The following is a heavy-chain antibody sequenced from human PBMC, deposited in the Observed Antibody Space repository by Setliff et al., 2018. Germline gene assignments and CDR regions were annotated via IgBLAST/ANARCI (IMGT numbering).Heavy chain of an antibody. Sequence: PGESLKISCKGSGYTFTSYWSGWVRQMPGKGLEWMGIIYAGDTDTKYSPSFQGQVTISADNSISTAYLQWSSLKASDTAMYYCAREGWGGPRAFDIWGQGTMVTVSS. CDR3: AREGWGGPRAFDI. CDR2: IYAGDTDT. CDR1: GYTFTSYW. V-gene: IGHV5-51*01. J-gene: IGHJ3*02. D-gene: IGHD1-26*01.